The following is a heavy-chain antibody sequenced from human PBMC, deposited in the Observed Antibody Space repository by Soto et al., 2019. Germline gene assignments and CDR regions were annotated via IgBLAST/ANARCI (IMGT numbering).Heavy chain of an antibody. J-gene: IGHJ6*02. CDR1: GFTFSLYS. CDR2: ISRSSTGI. D-gene: IGHD3-10*01. CDR3: ARAVTWGLDV. V-gene: IGHV3-48*01. Sequence: EVQLVESGGGLVQPGGSLRLSCAASGFTFSLYSMSWVRQAPGKGLEWVSYISRSSTGIHYADSVKGRFTISRDDATNSMHLQMNSLRGGDTAVYYCARAVTWGLDVWGQGTTVSIPS.